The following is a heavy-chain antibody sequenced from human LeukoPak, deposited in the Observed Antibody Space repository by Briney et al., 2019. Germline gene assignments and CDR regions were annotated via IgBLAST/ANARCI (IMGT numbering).Heavy chain of an antibody. CDR3: ARNRTSYYGEIPFDV. J-gene: IGHJ3*01. CDR2: IYHNGST. Sequence: SETLSLTCAVSGYSISSAYYWAWIRQPPGKGLEWIGNIYHNGSTNYNPSLKSRVTMSADKSKNQISLRLTSVTAADTAVYYCARNRTSYYGEIPFDVWGQGTMVTVSS. CDR1: GYSISSAYY. D-gene: IGHD3/OR15-3a*01. V-gene: IGHV4-38-2*01.